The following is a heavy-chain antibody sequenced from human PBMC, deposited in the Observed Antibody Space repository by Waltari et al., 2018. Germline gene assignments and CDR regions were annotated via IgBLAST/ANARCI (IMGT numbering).Heavy chain of an antibody. CDR1: GFTFSSYG. Sequence: VQPGRSLRLSCAASGFTFSSYGMHWVRQAPGKGLEWVAVIWYDGSNKYYADSVKGRFTISRDNSKNTLYLQMNSLRAEDTAVYYCARGWYSSSCDYWGQGTLVTVSS. J-gene: IGHJ4*02. D-gene: IGHD6-13*01. V-gene: IGHV3-33*01. CDR3: ARGWYSSSCDY. CDR2: IWYDGSNK.